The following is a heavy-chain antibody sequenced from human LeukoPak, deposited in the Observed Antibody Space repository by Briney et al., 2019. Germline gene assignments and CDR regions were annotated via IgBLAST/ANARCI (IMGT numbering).Heavy chain of an antibody. V-gene: IGHV4-39*01. D-gene: IGHD2-15*01. Sequence: SETLSLTCTVSGGSISSSSYYWGWIRQPPGKGLEWIGGIYYSGSTYYNPSLKSRVTISVGTSKNQFSLKLSSVTAADTAVYYCASQWVVVVAATRLNWFDPWGQGTLVTVSS. CDR1: GGSISSSSYY. CDR3: ASQWVVVVAATRLNWFDP. CDR2: IYYSGST. J-gene: IGHJ5*02.